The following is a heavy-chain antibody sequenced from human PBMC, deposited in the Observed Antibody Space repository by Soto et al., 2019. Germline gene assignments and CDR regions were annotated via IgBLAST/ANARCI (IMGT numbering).Heavy chain of an antibody. Sequence: PSETLSLTCTVSGGSINSGGYSWTWLRQPPGKGLEWIGFIYHTGSTYYNPSLKSRVTISVDTPKNQFSLKLSSVTAADTAVYYCAKNWNWGSLVHWGQGTLVTVSS. CDR2: IYHTGST. CDR1: GGSINSGGYS. CDR3: AKNWNWGSLVH. J-gene: IGHJ4*02. V-gene: IGHV4-61*08. D-gene: IGHD7-27*01.